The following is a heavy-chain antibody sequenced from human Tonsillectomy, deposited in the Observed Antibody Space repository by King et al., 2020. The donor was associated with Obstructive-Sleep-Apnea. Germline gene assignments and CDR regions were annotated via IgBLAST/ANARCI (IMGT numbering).Heavy chain of an antibody. CDR1: GFTFSSYA. V-gene: IGHV3-23*04. CDR2: INTRGTT. CDR3: AKEGGGSGVYWVDS. Sequence: VQLVESGGGMVQPGGSLRLSCAASGFTFSSYAISWVRQAPGKGLEWVSAINTRGTTFYAGSVRGRFTISRDNSKYTVVLQVNILRAEDTALYYCAKEGGGSGVYWVDSWGQGTLVTVSS. D-gene: IGHD3-10*01. J-gene: IGHJ4*02.